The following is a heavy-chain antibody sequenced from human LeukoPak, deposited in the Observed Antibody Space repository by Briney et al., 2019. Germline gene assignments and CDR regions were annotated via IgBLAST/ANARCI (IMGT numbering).Heavy chain of an antibody. CDR3: AKIKDIVVVPAPYDY. CDR1: GSTFSSYA. V-gene: IGHV3-23*01. J-gene: IGHJ4*02. Sequence: GGSLRLSCAASGSTFSSYAMSWVRQAPGKGLEWVSAISGSGGSTYYADSVKGRFTISRDNSKNTLYLQMSSLRAEDTAVYYCAKIKDIVVVPAPYDYWGQGTLVTVSS. D-gene: IGHD2-2*01. CDR2: ISGSGGST.